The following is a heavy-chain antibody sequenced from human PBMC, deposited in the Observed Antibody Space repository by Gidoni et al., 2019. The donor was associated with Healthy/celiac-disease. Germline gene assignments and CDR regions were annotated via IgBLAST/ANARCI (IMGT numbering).Heavy chain of an antibody. CDR2: TYTSGST. J-gene: IGHJ5*02. CDR1: GGTISSYY. Sequence: QVQLQESGPGLVKPSETLSLTCTVSGGTISSYYWSWIRQPAGKGLEWIGRTYTSGSTNYNPSLKSRVTMSVDTSKNQFSLKLSSVTAADTAVYYCARDLEWELPYNWFDPWGQGTLVTVSS. D-gene: IGHD1-26*01. CDR3: ARDLEWELPYNWFDP. V-gene: IGHV4-4*07.